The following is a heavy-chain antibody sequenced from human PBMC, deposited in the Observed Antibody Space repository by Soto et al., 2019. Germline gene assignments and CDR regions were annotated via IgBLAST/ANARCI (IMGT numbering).Heavy chain of an antibody. CDR2: ISYDGSNK. V-gene: IGHV3-30*18. CDR3: AKAPDSSGPYFDY. CDR1: GFTFSSYG. D-gene: IGHD3-22*01. J-gene: IGHJ4*02. Sequence: GGSLRLSCAASGFTFSSYGMHWVRQAPGKGLEWVAVISYDGSNKYYADSVKGRFTISRDNSKNTLYLQMNSLRAEDTAVYYCAKAPDSSGPYFDYWGQGTLVTVSS.